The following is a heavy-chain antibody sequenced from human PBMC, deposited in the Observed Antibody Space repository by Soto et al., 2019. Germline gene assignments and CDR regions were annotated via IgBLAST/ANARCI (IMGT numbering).Heavy chain of an antibody. CDR2: ISPSGGST. D-gene: IGHD1-1*01. CDR1: GYTFTSNG. V-gene: IGHV1-46*03. CDR3: ARSNWNDVSYFDY. J-gene: IGHJ4*02. Sequence: TSVKVSCKDSGYTFTSNGSRWVRQAPGQGLEWMGLISPSGGSTNYAQKLQGRVTMTRDTSTSTVYMELSSLRSEDTAVYFCARSNWNDVSYFDYWGQGTLVTVSS.